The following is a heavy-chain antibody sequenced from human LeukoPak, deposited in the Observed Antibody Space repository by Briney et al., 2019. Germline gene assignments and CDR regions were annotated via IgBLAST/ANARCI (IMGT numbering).Heavy chain of an antibody. CDR3: AREFFGSGIYPAF. D-gene: IGHD3-10*01. CDR1: GFAFNTYA. V-gene: IGHV3-33*01. J-gene: IGHJ4*02. Sequence: PGRSLRLSCAASGFAFNTYAMHWVRQAPGQGLEWVALIWHDGSHKFYSNSVRGQFTISRDNSKNTVSLQMNNLRPEDTAVYYCAREFFGSGIYPAFWGKGPLVTVSS. CDR2: IWHDGSHK.